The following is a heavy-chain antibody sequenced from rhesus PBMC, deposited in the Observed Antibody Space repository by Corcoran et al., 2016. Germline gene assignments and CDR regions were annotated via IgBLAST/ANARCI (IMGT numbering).Heavy chain of an antibody. J-gene: IGHJ4*01. CDR3: ARGFGVIINFDY. Sequence: QLQLQESGPGLVKPSETLSLPCAVSGGSISSNYWSWIRPPPGTGLEWIGRISGSGGSTDYNPSLKSRVTMSTDTSKNQFSLKLSAVTAADTAVYYGARGFGVIINFDYWGQGVLVTVSS. D-gene: IGHD3-34*01. V-gene: IGHV4-173*01. CDR1: GGSISSNY. CDR2: ISGSGGST.